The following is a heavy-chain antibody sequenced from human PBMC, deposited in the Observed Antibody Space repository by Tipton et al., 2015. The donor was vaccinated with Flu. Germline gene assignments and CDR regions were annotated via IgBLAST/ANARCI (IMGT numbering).Heavy chain of an antibody. Sequence: SLRLSCAASGFTFSSYWMHWVRQAPGKGLVWVSRINSDGSSTSYADSVKGRFTISRDNAKNTLYLQMNSLRAEDTAVYYCARRRMSSWHEPFDYWGQGTLVTVSS. V-gene: IGHV3-74*01. CDR1: GFTFSSYW. D-gene: IGHD6-13*01. J-gene: IGHJ4*02. CDR3: ARRRMSSWHEPFDY. CDR2: INSDGSST.